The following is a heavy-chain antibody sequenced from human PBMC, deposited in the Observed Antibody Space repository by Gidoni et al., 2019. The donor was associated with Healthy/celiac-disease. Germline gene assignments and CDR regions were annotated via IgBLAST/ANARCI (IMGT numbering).Heavy chain of an antibody. CDR3: ARIHSSHVSLDY. CDR2: TYTSGST. Sequence: QVQPQGSGPGLVQPSETLALTCTASDRPSGSYYWRWIRQPAGKGLECIGRTYTSGSTNYHPSLKSRVTISVDTAKNQFSLKLSSVTAADTAVYYCARIHSSHVSLDYWGQGTLVTVSS. J-gene: IGHJ4*02. V-gene: IGHV4-4*07. CDR1: DRPSGSYY. D-gene: IGHD6-13*01.